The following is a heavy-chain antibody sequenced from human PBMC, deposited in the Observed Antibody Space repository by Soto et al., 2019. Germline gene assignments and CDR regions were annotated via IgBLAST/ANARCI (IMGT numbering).Heavy chain of an antibody. V-gene: IGHV3-30*18. CDR2: ISYDGSNN. CDR1: GFTFSSYG. CDR3: AKDIVKYTYGACDY. J-gene: IGHJ4*02. D-gene: IGHD5-18*01. Sequence: GGSLRLSCAASGFTFSSYGMYWVRQAPGKGLEWVAAISYDGSNNYHADSVKGRFTISRDNSKNTLYLQLNSLRTEDTAVYYCAKDIVKYTYGACDYWGQGVLVTVSS.